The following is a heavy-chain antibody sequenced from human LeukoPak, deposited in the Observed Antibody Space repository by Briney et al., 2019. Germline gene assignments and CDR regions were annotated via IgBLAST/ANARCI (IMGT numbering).Heavy chain of an antibody. CDR3: ARAASGWLDY. CDR2: INHSGST. CDR1: GGSIISDSYY. Sequence: PSETLSLTCTLSGGSIISDSYYWGWIRQPPGKGLEWIGEINHSGSTNYNPSLKSRVTISVDTSKNQFSLKLSSVTAADTAVYYCARAASGWLDYWGQGTLVTVSS. V-gene: IGHV4-39*07. J-gene: IGHJ4*02. D-gene: IGHD6-19*01.